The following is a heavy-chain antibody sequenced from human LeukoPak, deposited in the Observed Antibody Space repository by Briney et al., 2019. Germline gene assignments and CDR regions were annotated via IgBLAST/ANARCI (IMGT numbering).Heavy chain of an antibody. CDR3: ARDIATIVHQD. CDR2: MSAYNGNT. D-gene: IGHD1-26*01. V-gene: IGHV1-18*01. J-gene: IGHJ4*02. CDR1: GYTFTNYG. Sequence: ASVKVSCKTSGYTFTNYGISWGRQAPGQGLEWMGWMSAYNGNTNYVQKFQGSVPMTTDTSTSTVYMELSSLRSDDTAVYYCARDIATIVHQDWGQGTLVTVSS.